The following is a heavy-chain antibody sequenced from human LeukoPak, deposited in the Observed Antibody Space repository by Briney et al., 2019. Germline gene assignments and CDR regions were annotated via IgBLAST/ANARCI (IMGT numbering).Heavy chain of an antibody. J-gene: IGHJ4*02. CDR1: GFTFSSYS. V-gene: IGHV3-21*01. D-gene: IGHD5-12*01. Sequence: GGSLRLSCAASGFTFSSYSMNWVRQAPGKGLEWVSSISSSSSYIYYAGSVKGRFTISRDNAKNSLYLQMNSLRAEDTAVYYCARDFRGYSGYGGNYWGQGTLVTVSS. CDR2: ISSSSSYI. CDR3: ARDFRGYSGYGGNY.